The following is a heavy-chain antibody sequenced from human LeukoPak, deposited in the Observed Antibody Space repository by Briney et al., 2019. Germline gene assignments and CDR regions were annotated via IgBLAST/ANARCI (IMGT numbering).Heavy chain of an antibody. D-gene: IGHD5-18*01. CDR1: GGSISTYY. J-gene: IGHJ5*02. CDR3: ARSGYGPGA. Sequence: SETLSLTCTVSGGSISTYYWSWIRQPPGKGLEWIGTICSSGSTYYNPSLSSRVTISVDTSKNQFSLKLSSLTAADTAVYYCARSGYGPGAWGQGTLVTVSS. V-gene: IGHV4-59*12. CDR2: ICSSGST.